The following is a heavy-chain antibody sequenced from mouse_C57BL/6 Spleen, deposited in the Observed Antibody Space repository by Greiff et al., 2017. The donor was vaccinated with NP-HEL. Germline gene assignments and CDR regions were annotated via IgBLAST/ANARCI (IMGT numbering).Heavy chain of an antibody. V-gene: IGHV1-64*01. CDR1: GYTFTSYW. D-gene: IGHD2-4*01. CDR3: AREGKNYDYSAWFAD. J-gene: IGHJ3*01. Sequence: QVQLQQPGAELVKPGASVKLSCKASGYTFTSYWMHWVKQRPGQGLEWIGMIHPNSGSTNYNEKFKSKATLTVDKSSSTAYMQLSSLTSEDAAVYYCAREGKNYDYSAWFADWGQGTLVTVAA. CDR2: IHPNSGST.